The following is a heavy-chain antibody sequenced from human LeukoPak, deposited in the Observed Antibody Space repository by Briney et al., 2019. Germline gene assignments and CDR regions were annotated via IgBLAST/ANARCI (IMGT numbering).Heavy chain of an antibody. CDR2: ITPIFNKA. V-gene: IGHV1-69*04. Sequence: ASVRVSCKASGDTLTTHPISWVRQAPGQGPEWMGRITPIFNKADYTPNFQGRVSFTVDRLTSTAYMEVHSLRSEDTAMYYCAREYPQGVVRGMSSAFDIWGQGTMVTVTS. CDR3: AREYPQGVVRGMSSAFDI. J-gene: IGHJ3*02. D-gene: IGHD3-10*02. CDR1: GDTLTTHP.